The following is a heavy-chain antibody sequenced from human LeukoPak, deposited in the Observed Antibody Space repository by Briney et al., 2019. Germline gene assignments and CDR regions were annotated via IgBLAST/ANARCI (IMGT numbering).Heavy chain of an antibody. D-gene: IGHD2/OR15-2a*01. Sequence: PSETLSLTCTVSGGSISSSSYYWGWIRQPPGRGLEWIGSIYYSGNTYYSPSLKSRVTISVDTSKNQCSLKLSSVTAADTAVYYCARSENDYGDYWGQGTLVTVSS. CDR1: GGSISSSSYY. CDR3: ARSENDYGDY. V-gene: IGHV4-39*01. CDR2: IYYSGNT. J-gene: IGHJ4*02.